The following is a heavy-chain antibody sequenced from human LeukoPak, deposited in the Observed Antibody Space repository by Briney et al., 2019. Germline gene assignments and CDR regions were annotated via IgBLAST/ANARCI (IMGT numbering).Heavy chain of an antibody. CDR1: GFTFSSYG. J-gene: IGHJ3*02. CDR3: AKRYPMIVGGPIGGAFDI. D-gene: IGHD3-22*01. V-gene: IGHV3-30*02. Sequence: PGGSLRLSCAASGFTFSSYGMHWVRQAPGKGLEWVAFIRYDGSNKYYADSVKGRFTISRDNSKNTLYLQMNSLRAEDTAVYYCAKRYPMIVGGPIGGAFDIWGQGTMVTVSS. CDR2: IRYDGSNK.